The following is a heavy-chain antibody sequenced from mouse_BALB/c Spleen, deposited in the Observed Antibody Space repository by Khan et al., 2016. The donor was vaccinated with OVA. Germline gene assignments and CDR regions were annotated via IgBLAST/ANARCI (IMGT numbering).Heavy chain of an antibody. V-gene: IGHV2-3*01. Sequence: VELVESGPGLVAPSQSLSITCTVSGFSLTNYGVNWVRQPPGKGLEWLGVIWGDGSTNYHSALKSRLSISKDNSKSQVFLKLNSLQTDDTATYYCAKWVNSYYAMDYWGQGTSVTVSS. J-gene: IGHJ4*01. CDR1: GFSLTNYG. D-gene: IGHD1-3*01. CDR2: IWGDGST. CDR3: AKWVNSYYAMDY.